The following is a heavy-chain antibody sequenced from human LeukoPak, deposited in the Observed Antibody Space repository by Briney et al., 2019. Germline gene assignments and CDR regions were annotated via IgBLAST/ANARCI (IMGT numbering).Heavy chain of an antibody. CDR2: IKQDGSEK. CDR3: ARELRTSLDY. D-gene: IGHD1-14*01. J-gene: IGHJ4*02. CDR1: GFTFSSYW. V-gene: IGHV3-7*01. Sequence: GGSLRLSCAASGFTFSSYWVSWVRQAPGKGLEWVANIKQDGSEKYYVDSVKGRFTISRDNAKNSLYLQMNSLRAEDTAVYYCARELRTSLDYWGQGTLVTVSS.